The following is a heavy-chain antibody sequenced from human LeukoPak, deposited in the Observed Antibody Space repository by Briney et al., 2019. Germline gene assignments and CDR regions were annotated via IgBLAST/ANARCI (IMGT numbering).Heavy chain of an antibody. CDR3: ATQKRLLDY. J-gene: IGHJ4*02. Sequence: GGSLRLSCAASGFTYSSYWMSWLRQAPGKGLEWVANIKQDGSEKYYVDSVKGRFTISRDNAKNSLYLQMNSLRAEDTAVYYCATQKRLLDYWGQGTLVTVSS. CDR1: GFTYSSYW. CDR2: IKQDGSEK. V-gene: IGHV3-7*01.